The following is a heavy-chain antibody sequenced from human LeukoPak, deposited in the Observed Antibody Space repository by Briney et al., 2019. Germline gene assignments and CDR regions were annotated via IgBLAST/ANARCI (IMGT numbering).Heavy chain of an antibody. CDR2: ISGSGGST. CDR1: GFTFSSYA. D-gene: IGHD6-19*01. Sequence: GGSLRLSCAASGFTFSSYAMSWVRQAPGKGLEWVSAISGSGGSTYYADSVKGRFTISRDNSENTLYLQMNSLKTEDTAVYYCTTDGYSSGWYVGYYFDYWGQGTLVTVSS. CDR3: TTDGYSSGWYVGYYFDY. J-gene: IGHJ4*02. V-gene: IGHV3-23*01.